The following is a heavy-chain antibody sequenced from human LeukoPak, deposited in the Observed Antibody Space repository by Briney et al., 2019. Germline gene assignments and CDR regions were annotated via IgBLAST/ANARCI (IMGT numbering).Heavy chain of an antibody. CDR1: GFTVTSNF. Sequence: GGSLRLSCAVSGFTVTSNFMSWVRQAPGKGLEWVSAISGSGGSTYYADSVKGRFTISRDNSKNTLYLQMNSLRAEDTAVYYCAKERIAAAGTVYNWFDPWGQGTPVTVSS. D-gene: IGHD6-13*01. V-gene: IGHV3-23*01. J-gene: IGHJ5*02. CDR2: ISGSGGST. CDR3: AKERIAAAGTVYNWFDP.